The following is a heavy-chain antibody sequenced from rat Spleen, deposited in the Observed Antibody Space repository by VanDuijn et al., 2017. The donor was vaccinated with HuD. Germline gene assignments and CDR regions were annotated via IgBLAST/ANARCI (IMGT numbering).Heavy chain of an antibody. CDR3: VRLLGAPDWYFDF. CDR1: GFTFNNYW. CDR2: IADSGDYT. D-gene: IGHD5-1*01. J-gene: IGHJ1*01. V-gene: IGHV5-31*01. Sequence: EVQLVESGGGLMQPGRSLKLSCVASGFTFNNYWMTWIRQAPGKGLEWVASIADSGDYTYYPDSVKGRFTISRDNAKSTLYLQMDSLRSEDTATYYCVRLLGAPDWYFDFWGPGTMVTVSS.